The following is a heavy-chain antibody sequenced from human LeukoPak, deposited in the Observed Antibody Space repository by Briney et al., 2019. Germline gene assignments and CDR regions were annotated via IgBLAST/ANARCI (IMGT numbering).Heavy chain of an antibody. CDR1: GYTFTSYG. Sequence: ASVKVSCKASGYTFTSYGISWVRQAPGQGLEWMGWISAYNGNTNYAQKLQGRVTMTTDTSTSTAYMELRSLRSDDTAVYYCARVIVVVPAAMLGDAFDIWGQGTMVTVSS. CDR3: ARVIVVVPAAMLGDAFDI. D-gene: IGHD2-2*01. V-gene: IGHV1-18*01. J-gene: IGHJ3*02. CDR2: ISAYNGNT.